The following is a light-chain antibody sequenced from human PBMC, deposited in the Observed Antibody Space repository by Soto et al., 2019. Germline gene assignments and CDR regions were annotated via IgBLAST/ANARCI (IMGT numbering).Light chain of an antibody. Sequence: EILLTQSPDTLSSSPGERATLSCRASQSVTTYLAWYQQKPGQAPRLLIYDVSNRATGIPARFSGSGSGTDFTLTISSLEPEDVAIYYCQQRSNWTWTFGQGTKVEIK. CDR2: DVS. V-gene: IGKV3-11*01. J-gene: IGKJ1*01. CDR1: QSVTTY. CDR3: QQRSNWTWT.